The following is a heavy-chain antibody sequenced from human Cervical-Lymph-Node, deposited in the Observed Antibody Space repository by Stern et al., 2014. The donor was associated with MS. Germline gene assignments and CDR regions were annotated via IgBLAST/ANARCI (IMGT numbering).Heavy chain of an antibody. J-gene: IGHJ4*02. CDR3: ARHVQGFDY. Sequence: EVHLVESGAEVKKPGESLKISCKLSGYSFTIYYIAWVRQMPGKGLEWMGVIYSPSFQGQVTISADKSITTAYLQWSSLRASDTAMYYCARHVQGFDYWGQGTLVTVSS. CDR1: GYSFTIYY. V-gene: IGHV5-51*01. CDR2: I.